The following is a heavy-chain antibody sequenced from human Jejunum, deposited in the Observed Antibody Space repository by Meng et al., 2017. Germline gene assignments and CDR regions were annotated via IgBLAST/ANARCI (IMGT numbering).Heavy chain of an antibody. V-gene: IGHV3-23*01. D-gene: IGHD3-22*01. CDR1: GFTFSTYG. J-gene: IGHJ4*02. CDR2: ISSSGGNT. CDR3: AKRGGTYFYDSSGYEYDH. Sequence: GESLKISCVASGFTFSTYGINWVRQAPGKGLEWVGRISSSGGNTNYADSVKGRFTISRDNSKNTLYLQMNSLRDEDTAVYFCAKRGGTYFYDSSGYEYDHWGQGTLVTVSS.